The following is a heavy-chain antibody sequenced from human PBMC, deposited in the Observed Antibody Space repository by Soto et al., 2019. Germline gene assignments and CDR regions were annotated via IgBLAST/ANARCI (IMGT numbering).Heavy chain of an antibody. J-gene: IGHJ6*02. D-gene: IGHD3-3*01. Sequence: ASVKVSCKASGYTFTSYGISWVRQAPGQGLEWMGWISAYNGNTNYAQKLQGRVTMTTDTSTSTAYMELRSLRSDDTAVYYCARVGAQGGYDFSRYYYYYGMDVWGQGTMVTVSS. CDR2: ISAYNGNT. CDR1: GYTFTSYG. CDR3: ARVGAQGGYDFSRYYYYYGMDV. V-gene: IGHV1-18*01.